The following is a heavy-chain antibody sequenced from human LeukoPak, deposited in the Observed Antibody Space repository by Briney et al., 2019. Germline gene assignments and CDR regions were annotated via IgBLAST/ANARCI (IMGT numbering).Heavy chain of an antibody. D-gene: IGHD3-3*01. CDR1: GFTFGKYW. Sequence: GGSLRLSCVASGFTFGKYWMSWVRQAPGKGPEWEANIKLDGSEKNYVDSVKGRFTISRDNTKNSLYLQMNSLRAEDTAVFYCARDQYDTWSRRGNFDSWGQGTLVIVSS. CDR2: IKLDGSEK. J-gene: IGHJ4*02. CDR3: ARDQYDTWSRRGNFDS. V-gene: IGHV3-7*03.